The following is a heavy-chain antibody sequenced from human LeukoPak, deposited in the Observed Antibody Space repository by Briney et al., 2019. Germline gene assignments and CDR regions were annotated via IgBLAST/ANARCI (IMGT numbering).Heavy chain of an antibody. D-gene: IGHD6-13*01. V-gene: IGHV3-7*01. J-gene: IGHJ4*02. CDR2: IKQDGSEK. CDR3: AKGSSWTLDYFDY. Sequence: GGSLRLSCAASGFTFSSYWMSWVRQAPGKGLEWVANIKQDGSEKYYVDSVKGRFTISRDNSKNTLYLQMNSLRAEDTAVYYCAKGSSWTLDYFDYWGQGTLVTVSS. CDR1: GFTFSSYW.